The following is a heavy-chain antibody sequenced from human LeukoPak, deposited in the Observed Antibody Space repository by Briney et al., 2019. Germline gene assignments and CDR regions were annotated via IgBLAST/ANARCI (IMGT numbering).Heavy chain of an antibody. CDR1: GYTFNSYA. CDR2: INAGNGNT. Sequence: ASVKVSCKASGYTFNSYAMHWVRQAPGQRLEWMGWINAGNGNTKYSQKFQGRVTITRDTSVSTAYMELSSLRSEDTAAYYCAREGSGKYSSLGYWGQGTLVTVSS. J-gene: IGHJ4*02. V-gene: IGHV1-3*01. D-gene: IGHD5-18*01. CDR3: AREGSGKYSSLGY.